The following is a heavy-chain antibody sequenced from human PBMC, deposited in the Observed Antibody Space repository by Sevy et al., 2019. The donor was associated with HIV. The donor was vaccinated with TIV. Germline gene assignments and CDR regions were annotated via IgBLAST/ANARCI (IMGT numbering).Heavy chain of an antibody. CDR1: GFSFSTYM. CDR3: ARPYGSGSWVAFDV. J-gene: IGHJ3*01. V-gene: IGHV3-21*01. CDR2: ISYSSNYI. D-gene: IGHD3-10*01. Sequence: GGSLRLSCTASGFSFSTYMMYWVRQAPGKGLEWVASISYSSNYIYYADSLKGRFTISRDNAKNSLFLQMNSLRAEDTAVYYCARPYGSGSWVAFDVWGQGTMVTVSS.